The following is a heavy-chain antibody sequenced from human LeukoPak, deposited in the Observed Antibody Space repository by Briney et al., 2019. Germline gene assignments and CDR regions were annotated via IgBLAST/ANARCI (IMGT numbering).Heavy chain of an antibody. Sequence: GGSLRLSCAASGFTFSSYSMNWVRQAPGKGLEWVSSISSSSSYIYYADLVKGRFTISRDNVKNSLYLQMNSLRAEDTAVYYCARDLSTYYYDSSARGEFDYWGQGTLVTVSS. D-gene: IGHD3-22*01. V-gene: IGHV3-21*01. J-gene: IGHJ4*02. CDR1: GFTFSSYS. CDR2: ISSSSSYI. CDR3: ARDLSTYYYDSSARGEFDY.